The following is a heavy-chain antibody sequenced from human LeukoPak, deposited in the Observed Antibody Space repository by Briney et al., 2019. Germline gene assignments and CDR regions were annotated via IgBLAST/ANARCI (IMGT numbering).Heavy chain of an antibody. CDR1: GFTFTSYS. CDR3: ARDLSEYSSGFDP. D-gene: IGHD6-6*01. J-gene: IGHJ5*02. V-gene: IGHV3-21*01. Sequence: GGSLRLSCAASGFTFTSYSINWVRQAPGKGLEWVSSISSSSSYIYYAGSVKGRFTISRDNAKNSLYLQMNSLRAEDTAVYYCARDLSEYSSGFDPWGQGTLVTVSS. CDR2: ISSSSSYI.